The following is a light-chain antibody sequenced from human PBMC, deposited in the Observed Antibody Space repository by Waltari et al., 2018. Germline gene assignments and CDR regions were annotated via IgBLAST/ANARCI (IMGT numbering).Light chain of an antibody. CDR2: DAS. J-gene: IGKJ4*01. CDR1: HSMSNN. Sequence: EIVLTQSPATLSVSPGERATLSCRASHSMSNNLAWYQQKPGQAPRLFIYDASTRAADTPARCSGSGSGTEFTLTISSLQSEDSAVYYCQQYNKWPITIGGGTKVEIK. V-gene: IGKV3-15*01. CDR3: QQYNKWPIT.